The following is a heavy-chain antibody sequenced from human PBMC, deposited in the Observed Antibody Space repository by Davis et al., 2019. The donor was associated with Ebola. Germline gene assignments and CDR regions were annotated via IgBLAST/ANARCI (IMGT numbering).Heavy chain of an antibody. Sequence: AASVKVSCKASGYNFTTYGFSWVRQAPGQGLEWMGWVSADDDDRKYAEKFQGRVTMTADSSTSTAYMELRGLTYADTAVYFCARARGRWDVGGYLLGHWGQGTLVTVSS. V-gene: IGHV1-18*01. CDR1: GYNFTTYG. D-gene: IGHD1-26*01. CDR3: ARARGRWDVGGYLLGH. CDR2: VSADDDDR. J-gene: IGHJ4*02.